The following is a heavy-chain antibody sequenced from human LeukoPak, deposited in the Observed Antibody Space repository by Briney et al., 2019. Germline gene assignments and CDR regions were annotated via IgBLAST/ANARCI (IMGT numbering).Heavy chain of an antibody. V-gene: IGHV3-7*01. Sequence: GGSLRLSCAASGFTFSNYWMTWVRQAPGKGLEWVANIKHDGSEDYYSDSVKGRFTISRDNAKSSMWLQMNSLRDEDTAVYYCARTHGIVGASYYFDYWGQGALVTVSS. CDR2: IKHDGSED. CDR1: GFTFSNYW. J-gene: IGHJ4*02. D-gene: IGHD1-26*01. CDR3: ARTHGIVGASYYFDY.